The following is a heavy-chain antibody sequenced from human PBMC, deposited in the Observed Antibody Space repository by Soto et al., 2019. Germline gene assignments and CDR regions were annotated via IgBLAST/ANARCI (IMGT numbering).Heavy chain of an antibody. Sequence: QVQLVQSGAEVKKPGASVKVSCKASGYTFTSYDINWVRQATGQGLEWMGWMNPNSGNTGYAQKFQGRVTMTRNTSISTAYMELSSLRSEDTAVYYCAQPLGFWSGYYGYYYGMDVWGQGTTVTVSS. CDR1: GYTFTSYD. D-gene: IGHD3-3*01. V-gene: IGHV1-8*01. CDR3: AQPLGFWSGYYGYYYGMDV. CDR2: MNPNSGNT. J-gene: IGHJ6*02.